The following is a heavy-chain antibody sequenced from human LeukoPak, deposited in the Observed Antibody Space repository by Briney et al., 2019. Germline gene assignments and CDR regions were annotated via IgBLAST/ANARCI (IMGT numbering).Heavy chain of an antibody. J-gene: IGHJ4*02. V-gene: IGHV3-7*01. CDR2: IKQDGSEK. D-gene: IGHD6-19*01. Sequence: GGSLRLSCAASGFTFSTYWVSWVRQAPGKGLEWVANIKQDGSEKYYVDSVKGRFTISRDNAKNSLYLQMNSLGAEDTAVYYCASPGYNSVWSLDYWGQGALVTVSS. CDR3: ASPGYNSVWSLDY. CDR1: GFTFSTYW.